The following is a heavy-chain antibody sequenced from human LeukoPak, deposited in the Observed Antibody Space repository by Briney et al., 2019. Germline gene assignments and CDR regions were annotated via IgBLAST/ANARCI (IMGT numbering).Heavy chain of an antibody. CDR1: GFTFSSYW. Sequence: GGSLRLSRAASGFTFSSYWMHWVRQAPGKGLVWVSRIDSDGKITTYADSVKGRFTISRDNAKNMLYLQMNSLRAEDTAVYYCARLSYDSSGYYDYWGQGTLVTVSS. CDR3: ARLSYDSSGYYDY. CDR2: IDSDGKIT. V-gene: IGHV3-74*01. J-gene: IGHJ4*02. D-gene: IGHD3-22*01.